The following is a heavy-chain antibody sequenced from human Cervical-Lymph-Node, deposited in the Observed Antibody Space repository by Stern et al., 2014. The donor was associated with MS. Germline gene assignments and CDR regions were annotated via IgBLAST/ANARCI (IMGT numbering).Heavy chain of an antibody. CDR1: GFTLSSHG. D-gene: IGHD6-19*01. CDR3: GGGGGWTLDA. J-gene: IGHJ5*02. CDR2: LRFDGTNK. Sequence: VQLVQSRGGVVQPGRSLRLSCAVSGFTLSSHGMHWVRQATGKGLEWVALLRFDGTNKYYADSVKGRFTISRDDSKNTLYLEMNSLRAEDTAVYYCGGGGGWTLDAWGQGTLVTVSS. V-gene: IGHV3-33*01.